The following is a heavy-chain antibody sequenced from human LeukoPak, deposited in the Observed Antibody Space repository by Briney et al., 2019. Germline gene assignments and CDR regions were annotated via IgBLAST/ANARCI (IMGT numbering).Heavy chain of an antibody. J-gene: IGHJ4*01. V-gene: IGHV1-69*13. Sequence: ASVRVSCKASGGTFSSYAISWVRQAPGQGLEWMGGIIPIFGTANYAQKFQGRVTITADESTSTAYMELSSLRSEDTAVYYCARARLGYSSGWPRFDYWGQGTLVTVSS. CDR3: ARARLGYSSGWPRFDY. D-gene: IGHD6-19*01. CDR1: GGTFSSYA. CDR2: IIPIFGTA.